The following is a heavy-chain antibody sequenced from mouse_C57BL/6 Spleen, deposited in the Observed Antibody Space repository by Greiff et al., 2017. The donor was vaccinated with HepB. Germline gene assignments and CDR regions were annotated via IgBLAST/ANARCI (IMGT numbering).Heavy chain of an antibody. V-gene: IGHV14-2*01. CDR3: ARTRYFDY. CDR1: GFNIKDYY. CDR2: IDPEDGET. Sequence: EVQLQQSGAELVKPGASVKLSCTASGFNIKDYYMHWVKQRTEQGLEWIGRIDPEDGETKYAAKFQGKATITADTSSNTAYLQLSSLTSEDTAVYYCARTRYFDYWGQGTTLTVSS. J-gene: IGHJ2*01.